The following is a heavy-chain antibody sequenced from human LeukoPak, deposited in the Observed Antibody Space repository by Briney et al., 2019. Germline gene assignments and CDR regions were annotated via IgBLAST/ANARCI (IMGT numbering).Heavy chain of an antibody. CDR2: INPFNGNT. Sequence: GASVKVSCKASGYTFTRYAISWLRQAPGQGLEWMGWINPFNGNTNDAERFQGRVIMTTDTSTRTAYMELRGLRSDDTAVYYCARDYTSAEWLGFAFDVWGQGTMISVSA. J-gene: IGHJ3*01. CDR3: ARDYTSAEWLGFAFDV. D-gene: IGHD6-19*01. CDR1: GYTFTRYA. V-gene: IGHV1-18*01.